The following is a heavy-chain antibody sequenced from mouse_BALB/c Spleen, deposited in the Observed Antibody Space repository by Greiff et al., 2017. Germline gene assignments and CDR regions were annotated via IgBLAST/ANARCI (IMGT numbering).Heavy chain of an antibody. CDR2: ISSGGSYT. Sequence: EVKVVESGGGLVKPGGSLKLSCAASGFTFSSYAMSWVRQSPEKRLEWVAEISSGGSYTYYPDTVTGRFTISRDNAKNTLYLEMSSLRSEDTAMYYCARAGSSGYSAWFAYWGQGTLVTVSA. CDR3: ARAGSSGYSAWFAY. CDR1: GFTFSSYA. V-gene: IGHV5-9-4*01. D-gene: IGHD3-1*01. J-gene: IGHJ3*01.